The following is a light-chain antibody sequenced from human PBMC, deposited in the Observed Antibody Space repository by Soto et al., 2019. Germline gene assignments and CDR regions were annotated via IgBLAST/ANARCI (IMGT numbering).Light chain of an antibody. CDR1: SSDVGAHNH. Sequence: QSALIQPASVSGSPGQSITISCTGTSSDVGAHNHVSWYQQHPGKAPKLIISEVNNRPSGVSDRYSGSKSGNTASLIISGLQTEDEADYYCSSHGSSKIFGTGTKLTVL. V-gene: IGLV2-14*01. J-gene: IGLJ1*01. CDR2: EVN. CDR3: SSHGSSKI.